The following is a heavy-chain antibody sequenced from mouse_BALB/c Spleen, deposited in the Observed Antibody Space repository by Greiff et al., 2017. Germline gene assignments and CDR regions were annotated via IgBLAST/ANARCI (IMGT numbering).Heavy chain of an antibody. Sequence: VQLQQSGAELVKPGASVKLSCTASGFNIKDTYMHWVKQRPEQGLEWIGRIDPENGDTEYAPKFQGKATMTADTSSNTAYLQLSSLTSEDTAVYYCNGGGTMPLGYWGQGTSVTVSS. D-gene: IGHD1-1*02. V-gene: IGHV14-4*02. CDR2: IDPENGDT. CDR1: GFNIKDTY. CDR3: NGGGTMPLGY. J-gene: IGHJ4*01.